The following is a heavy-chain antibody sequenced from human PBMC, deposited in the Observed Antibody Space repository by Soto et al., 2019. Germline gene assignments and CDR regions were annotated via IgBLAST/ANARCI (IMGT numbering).Heavy chain of an antibody. J-gene: IGHJ6*02. D-gene: IGHD3-10*01. CDR3: ARDGGHITMVRGGSGGLMDV. CDR2: ISSSSSTI. V-gene: IGHV3-48*01. Sequence: PGGSLRLSCAASGFTFSSYSMNWVRQAPGKRLEWVSYISSSSSTIYYADSVKGRFTISRDNSKNTLYLQMNSLRAEDTAVYYCARDGGHITMVRGGSGGLMDVWGQGTTVTVSS. CDR1: GFTFSSYS.